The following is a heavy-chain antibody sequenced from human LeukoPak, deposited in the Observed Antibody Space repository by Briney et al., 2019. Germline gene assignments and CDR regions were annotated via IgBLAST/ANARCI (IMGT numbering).Heavy chain of an antibody. CDR2: IISSGGST. V-gene: IGHV3-23*01. CDR3: AKETYSPD. Sequence: GGSLRLSCAASGSIFDDYAMHWVRQFPGKGLEWVSAIISSGGSTYYADSVKGRFTISRDNSKNTLYLQMNSLRAEDTAVYYCAKETYSPDWGQGTLVTVSS. D-gene: IGHD2-21*01. J-gene: IGHJ4*02. CDR1: GSIFDDYA.